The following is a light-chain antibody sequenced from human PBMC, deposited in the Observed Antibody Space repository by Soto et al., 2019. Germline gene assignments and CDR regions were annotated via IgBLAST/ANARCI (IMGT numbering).Light chain of an antibody. CDR1: QSISSR. CDR3: QQYETFSGT. J-gene: IGKJ1*01. CDR2: KAS. V-gene: IGKV1-5*03. Sequence: DIDMTQSPSTLSASVGDRVTITWRVSQSISSRLAWYQQKPGKAPKLLIYKASSLESGVPSRFSGSGSGTKFTLTIASLQPDDFATYYCQQYETFSGTFGPGTKVDIK.